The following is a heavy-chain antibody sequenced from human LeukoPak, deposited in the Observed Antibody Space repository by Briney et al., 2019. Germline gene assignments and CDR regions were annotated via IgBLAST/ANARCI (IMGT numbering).Heavy chain of an antibody. V-gene: IGHV4-59*12. CDR2: IHDSGST. D-gene: IGHD3-22*01. Sequence: SETLSLTCAVYGGSFSDYYWSWIRQPPGKGLEWIGYIHDSGSTKYNPSLKSRVAISVDKSKNQFSLKLSSVTAADTAVYYCARGYYDSSGYKVFYYFDYWGQGTLVTVSS. CDR1: GGSFSDYY. CDR3: ARGYYDSSGYKVFYYFDY. J-gene: IGHJ4*02.